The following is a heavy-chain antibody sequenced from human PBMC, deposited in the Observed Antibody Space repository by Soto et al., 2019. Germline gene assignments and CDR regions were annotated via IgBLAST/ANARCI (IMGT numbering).Heavy chain of an antibody. CDR1: GGSISSSSFH. D-gene: IGHD1-1*01. Sequence: PSETLSLTCTVSGGSISSSSFHWGWIRQPPGKGLEWIGSIYYSAPTIYNPSLKSRVTISADTSKNQFSLRLNSVTAADTAVYFCARQFRDVYNAVGYWGQGALVTVSS. J-gene: IGHJ4*02. CDR2: IYYSAPT. CDR3: ARQFRDVYNAVGY. V-gene: IGHV4-39*01.